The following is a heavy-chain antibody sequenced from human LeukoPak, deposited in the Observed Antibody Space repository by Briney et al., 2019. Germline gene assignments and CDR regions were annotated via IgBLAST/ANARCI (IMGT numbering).Heavy chain of an antibody. CDR3: AKDDGWLVREDGFDM. CDR2: ISDGGGNT. J-gene: IGHJ3*02. Sequence: GGSLRLSCAASGFIFSAYAMTWVRQAPGKGLEWVSCISDGGGNTYYADSVRGRFTISRDNSKNTLYLQMDSLRAEDTAVYYCAKDDGWLVREDGFDMWGQGTMVTVCS. D-gene: IGHD6-19*01. V-gene: IGHV3-23*01. CDR1: GFIFSAYA.